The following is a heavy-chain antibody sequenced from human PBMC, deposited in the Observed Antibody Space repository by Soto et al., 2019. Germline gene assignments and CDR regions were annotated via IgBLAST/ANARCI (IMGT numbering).Heavy chain of an antibody. V-gene: IGHV2-5*02. J-gene: IGHJ5*02. CDR2: IYWDDDK. Sequence: QITLKESGPTLVKPTQTLTLTCTFSGFSLSTSGVGVGWIRQPPGKPLEWLALIYWDDDKRYSPSLKSRLTITKDTSKNQVVLTMTNMDPVDTATYYCAHSMYYYDSSGYHNWFDPWGQGTLVTVSS. CDR3: AHSMYYYDSSGYHNWFDP. CDR1: GFSLSTSGVG. D-gene: IGHD3-22*01.